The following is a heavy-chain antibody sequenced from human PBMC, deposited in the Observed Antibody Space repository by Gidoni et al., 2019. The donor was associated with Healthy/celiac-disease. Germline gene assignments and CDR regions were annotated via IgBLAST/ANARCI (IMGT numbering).Heavy chain of an antibody. CDR2: MNPNSGNT. Sequence: GQSGAEVKKPGASVKVSCKASGYTFTSYDINWVRQATGQGLEWMGWMNPNSGNTGYAQKFQGRVTMTRNTSISTAYMELSSLRSEDTAVYYCARGPQIIYGDPHVVYYYYGMDVWGQGTTVTVSS. V-gene: IGHV1-8*01. CDR3: ARGPQIIYGDPHVVYYYYGMDV. CDR1: GYTFTSYD. D-gene: IGHD4-17*01. J-gene: IGHJ6*02.